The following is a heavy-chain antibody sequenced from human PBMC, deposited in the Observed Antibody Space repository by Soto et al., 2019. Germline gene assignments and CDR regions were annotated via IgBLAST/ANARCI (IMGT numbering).Heavy chain of an antibody. V-gene: IGHV3-23*01. Sequence: EVQLLESGGGLVQPGGSLRLSCAASGFTFSSYAMNWVRLAPGKGLEWVSAISGSGDSTSYADSVKGRFTISRDNSKNTLYLQMSSLRAEDTAVYFCAKDRKWVTTNWGQGTLVTVSS. CDR2: ISGSGDST. CDR1: GFTFSSYA. J-gene: IGHJ4*02. CDR3: AKDRKWVTTN. D-gene: IGHD4-17*01.